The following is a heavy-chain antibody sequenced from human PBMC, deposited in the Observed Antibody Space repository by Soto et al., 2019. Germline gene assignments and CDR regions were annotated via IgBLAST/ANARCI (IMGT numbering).Heavy chain of an antibody. CDR3: ARDPGFGFGYSYAFAMDV. CDR1: GYTFTSYG. D-gene: IGHD5-18*01. V-gene: IGHV1-18*01. Sequence: ASVKVSCKAAGYTFTSYGITWVRQAPGQGLEWMAWISTYNGNTHYEEKVQDRIKMTTDTSTSTTYLELRSLRSDDTAVYFCARDPGFGFGYSYAFAMDVWGQGTTVTVSS. J-gene: IGHJ6*02. CDR2: ISTYNGNT.